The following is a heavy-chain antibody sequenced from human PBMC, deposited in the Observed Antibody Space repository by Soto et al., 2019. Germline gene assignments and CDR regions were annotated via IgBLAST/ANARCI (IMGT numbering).Heavy chain of an antibody. CDR3: ARAGTTNYYGMDV. CDR1: GFTFSSYG. Sequence: LRLSCAASGFTFSSYGMHWVRQAPGKGLEWVAVISYDGSNKYYADSVKGRFTISRDNSKNTLYLQMNSLRAEDTAVYYCARAGTTNYYGMDVWGQGTTVTVSS. J-gene: IGHJ6*02. V-gene: IGHV3-30*03. D-gene: IGHD6-19*01. CDR2: ISYDGSNK.